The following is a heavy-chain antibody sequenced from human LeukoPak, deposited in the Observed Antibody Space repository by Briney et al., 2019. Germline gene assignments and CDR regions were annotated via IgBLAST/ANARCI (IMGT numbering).Heavy chain of an antibody. V-gene: IGHV3-7*01. CDR2: IRQDGGEK. Sequence: GGSLRLSCAVSGFTFSSYWMSWVRQAPGKGLEWVASIRQDGGEKSYVDSVKGRFTISRDNTKNSLYLQMSSLRAEDTAVYYCARDGTAAGLYFDLWGQGTLVTVSS. CDR1: GFTFSSYW. J-gene: IGHJ4*01. CDR3: ARDGTAAGLYFDL. D-gene: IGHD6-13*01.